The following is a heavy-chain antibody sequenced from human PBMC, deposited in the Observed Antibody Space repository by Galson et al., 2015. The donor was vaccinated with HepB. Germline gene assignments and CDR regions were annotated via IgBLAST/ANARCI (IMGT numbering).Heavy chain of an antibody. CDR1: GYTFTGYY. Sequence: SVKVSCKASGYTFTGYYMHWVRQAPGQGLEWMGLINPKSGGTNYAQKFQGRVTMTRDTSISTAYMELSRLRSDDTAVYYCARGPRIAAAGAFGGRQDYWGQGTLVTASS. J-gene: IGHJ4*02. V-gene: IGHV1-2*06. CDR3: ARGPRIAAAGAFGGRQDY. D-gene: IGHD6-13*01. CDR2: INPKSGGT.